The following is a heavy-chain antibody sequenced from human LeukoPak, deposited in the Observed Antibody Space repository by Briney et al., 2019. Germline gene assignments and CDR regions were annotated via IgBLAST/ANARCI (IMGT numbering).Heavy chain of an antibody. CDR2: ISGSGGST. V-gene: IGHV3-23*01. CDR1: GFTFSSYA. CDR3: AKDLVLVGGCYFDY. D-gene: IGHD2-8*02. J-gene: IGHJ4*02. Sequence: PGGSLRPSCAASGFTFSSYAMSWVRQAPGKGLEWVSAISGSGGSTYYADSVKGRFTISRDNSKNTLYLQMNSLRAEDTAVYYCAKDLVLVGGCYFDYWGQGTLVTVSS.